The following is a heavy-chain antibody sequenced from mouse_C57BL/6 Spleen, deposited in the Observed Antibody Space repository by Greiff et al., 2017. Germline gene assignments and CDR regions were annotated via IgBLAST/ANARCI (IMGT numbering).Heavy chain of an antibody. V-gene: IGHV1-15*01. CDR1: GYTFTDYE. J-gene: IGHJ2*01. CDR2: IDPETGGT. Sequence: QVQLKQSGAELVRPGASVTLSCKASGYTFTDYEMHWVKQTPVHGLEWIGAIDPETGGTAYNQKFKGKAILTADKSSSTAYMELRSLTSEDSAVYYCTRWGVHFDYWGQGTTLTVSS. CDR3: TRWGVHFDY.